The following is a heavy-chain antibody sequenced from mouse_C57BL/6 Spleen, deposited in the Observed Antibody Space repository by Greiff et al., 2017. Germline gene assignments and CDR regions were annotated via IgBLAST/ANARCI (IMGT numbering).Heavy chain of an antibody. J-gene: IGHJ3*01. CDR1: GYTFTDYY. Sequence: EVKLQESGPVLVKPGASVKMSCKASGYTFTDYYMNWVKQSHGKSLEWIGVINPYNGGTSYNQKFKGKATLTVDKSSSTAYMELNSLTSEDSAVYYCARGDVTGWVAYWGQGTLVTVSA. CDR2: INPYNGGT. V-gene: IGHV1-19*01. CDR3: ARGDVTGWVAY. D-gene: IGHD2-13*01.